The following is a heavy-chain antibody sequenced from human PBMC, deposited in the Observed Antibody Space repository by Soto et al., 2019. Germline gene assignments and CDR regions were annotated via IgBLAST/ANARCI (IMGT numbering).Heavy chain of an antibody. CDR3: ARRKPSGYRFGPRNFFYYGLDV. D-gene: IGHD5-18*01. J-gene: IGHJ6*02. Sequence: XTLSLPCAVFSASLGDHYWSWIRQSPDKGLEWIGEVHPSGSTDYNPSVKSRLTLSLDTSKNQFSLKVASVTAADTAVYFCARRKPSGYRFGPRNFFYYGLDVWGPGTTGTVSS. CDR1: SASLGDHY. V-gene: IGHV4-34*01. CDR2: VHPSGST.